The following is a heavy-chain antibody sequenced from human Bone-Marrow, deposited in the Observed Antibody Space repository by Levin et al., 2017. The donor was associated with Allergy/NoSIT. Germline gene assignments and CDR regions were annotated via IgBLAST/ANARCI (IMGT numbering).Heavy chain of an antibody. CDR1: GFTFNTYG. J-gene: IGHJ4*02. Sequence: GGSLRLSCAASGFTFNTYGLHWVRQAPGKGLEWVAVISYDGRNDYYAESLRGRFTISRDYAKNTVYLQMNSLSAEDTAVYYCAKDRCSGGGCALDHWGQGTLVTVSS. D-gene: IGHD2-15*01. V-gene: IGHV3-30*18. CDR2: ISYDGRND. CDR3: AKDRCSGGGCALDH.